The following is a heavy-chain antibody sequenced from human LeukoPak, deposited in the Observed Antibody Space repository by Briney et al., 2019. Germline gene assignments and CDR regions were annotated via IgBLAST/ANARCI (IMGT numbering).Heavy chain of an antibody. D-gene: IGHD3-3*01. Sequence: GGSLRLSYTASGFTFGDYAMSWFRQAPGKGLEWVGFIRSKAYGGTTEYAASVKGRFTISRDDSKSIAYLQMNSLKTEDTAVYYCTRGLSYDFWSGYWGLSGYWGQGTLVTVSS. V-gene: IGHV3-49*03. CDR2: IRSKAYGGTT. J-gene: IGHJ4*02. CDR3: TRGLSYDFWSGYWGLSGY. CDR1: GFTFGDYA.